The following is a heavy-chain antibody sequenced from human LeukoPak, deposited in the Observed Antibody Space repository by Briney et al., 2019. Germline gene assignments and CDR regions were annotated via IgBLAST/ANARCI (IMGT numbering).Heavy chain of an antibody. CDR3: AKDIRDQQLAMGY. CDR1: GFTFDDYA. CDR2: ISWNSGSI. Sequence: GGSLRLSCAASGFTFDDYAMHWVRQAPGKGLEWVSGISWNSGSIGYADSVKGRFTISRDNAKNSLYLQMNSLRAKGAALYYCAKDIRDQQLAMGYWGQGTLVTVSS. J-gene: IGHJ4*02. D-gene: IGHD6-13*01. V-gene: IGHV3-9*01.